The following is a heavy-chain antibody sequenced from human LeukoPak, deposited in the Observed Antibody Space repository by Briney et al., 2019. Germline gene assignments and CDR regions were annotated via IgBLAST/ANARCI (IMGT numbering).Heavy chain of an antibody. V-gene: IGHV3-30*02. CDR2: IRYDGSNK. J-gene: IGHJ4*02. CDR1: GFTFSSYG. Sequence: GGSLRLSCAASGFTFSSYGMHWVRQAPGKGLEWVAFIRYDGSNKYYADSVKGRFTISRDNSKNTLYLQMNSLRAEDTAVYYCARDSGLGYCSGGSCRVWDDYWGQGTLVTVSS. D-gene: IGHD2-15*01. CDR3: ARDSGLGYCSGGSCRVWDDY.